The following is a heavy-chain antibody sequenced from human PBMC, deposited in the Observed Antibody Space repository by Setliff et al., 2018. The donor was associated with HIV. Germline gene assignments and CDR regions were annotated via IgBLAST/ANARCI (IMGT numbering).Heavy chain of an antibody. J-gene: IGHJ3*02. Sequence: SETLSLTCAVYGGSFSGYYWSWIRQPPGKGLEWIGEINHSGSTNYNPSLKSRVTISVDRSKNQFSLKLISVTAADTAVYCCTRKKTGQFGAFNMWGRGTLVTVSS. CDR3: TRKKTGQFGAFNM. D-gene: IGHD7-27*01. CDR2: INHSGST. CDR1: GGSFSGYY. V-gene: IGHV4-34*01.